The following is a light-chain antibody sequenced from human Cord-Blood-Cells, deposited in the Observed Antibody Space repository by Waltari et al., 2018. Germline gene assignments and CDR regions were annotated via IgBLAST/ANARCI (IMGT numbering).Light chain of an antibody. CDR2: EVS. J-gene: IGLJ2*01. CDR1: SSDVGGYNY. V-gene: IGLV2-14*01. CDR3: SSYTSSSTLVV. Sequence: CTGTSSDVGGYNYVSWYQQHPGKAPKLMIYEVSNRPSGVSNRFSGSKSGNTASLTISGLQAEDEADYYCSSYTSSSTLVVFGGGTKLTVL.